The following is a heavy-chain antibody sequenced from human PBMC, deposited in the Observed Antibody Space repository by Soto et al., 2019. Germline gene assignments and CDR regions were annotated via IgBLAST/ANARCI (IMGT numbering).Heavy chain of an antibody. CDR1: GGSMSSSSYY. CDR2: IYYSGST. D-gene: IGHD2-21*02. J-gene: IGHJ6*03. CDR3: ARRVLIETAYYYYYMDV. Sequence: SETLSLTCTVSGGSMSSSSYYWGVIRQPPGRGLEWIGSIYYSGSTYYNPSLKSRVTISVDTSKNQFSLKLSSVTAAETAVYYCARRVLIETAYYYYYMDVWGKGTTVTVSS. V-gene: IGHV4-39*01.